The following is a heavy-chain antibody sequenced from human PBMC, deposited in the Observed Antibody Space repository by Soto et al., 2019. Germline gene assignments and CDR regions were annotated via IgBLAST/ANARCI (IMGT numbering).Heavy chain of an antibody. CDR2: IYYSGST. CDR3: ASRGYSYGRIDY. J-gene: IGHJ4*02. D-gene: IGHD5-18*01. V-gene: IGHV4-39*01. CDR1: GGSISSSSYY. Sequence: ETLSLTCTVSGGSISSSSYYWGWIRQPPGKGLEWIGSIYYSGSTYYNPSLKSRVTISVDTSKNQFSLKLSSVTAADTAVYYCASRGYSYGRIDYWGQGTLVTVSS.